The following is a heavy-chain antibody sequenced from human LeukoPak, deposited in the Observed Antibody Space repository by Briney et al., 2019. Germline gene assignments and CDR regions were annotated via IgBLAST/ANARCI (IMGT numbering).Heavy chain of an antibody. D-gene: IGHD6-19*01. J-gene: IGHJ4*02. CDR1: GFIFNTYG. V-gene: IGHV3-48*01. CDR2: ISSDSSTI. CDR3: ASNIAVADTTDY. Sequence: GGSLRLSCAASGFIFNTYGMNWVRQAPGKGLDWVSYISSDSSTIYYADSVKGRFTISRDNAKNSLHLQMNSLRAEDTAVYYCASNIAVADTTDYWGQGTLVTVSS.